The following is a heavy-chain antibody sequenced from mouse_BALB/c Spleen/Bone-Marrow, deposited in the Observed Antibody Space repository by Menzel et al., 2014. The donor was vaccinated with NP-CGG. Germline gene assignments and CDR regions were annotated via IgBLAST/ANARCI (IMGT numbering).Heavy chain of an antibody. V-gene: IGHV7-3*02. CDR1: GFTFTDNY. Sequence: EVKVEESGGGLVQPGGSLRLSCATSGFTFTDNYMTWVRQPPGKALEWLGFIRNKANGYTTEYSASVKGRFTISRDNSQSILYLQMNTLRAEDSATYYCARDSDWFAYMVQGTLVTVSA. CDR3: ARDSDWFAY. CDR2: IRNKANGYTT. J-gene: IGHJ3*01.